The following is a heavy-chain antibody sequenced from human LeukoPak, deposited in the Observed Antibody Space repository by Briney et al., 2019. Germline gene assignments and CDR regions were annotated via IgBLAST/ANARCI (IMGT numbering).Heavy chain of an antibody. Sequence: SETLSLTCTVSGGSISSYYWSWIRPPPRKGLECIGYIYYSGGTKYNTPLQSRVTISVATSKTQFSVKLTSVTGADTAVYYCARDRDGNNWFDPWGQGTLVTVSS. CDR2: IYYSGGT. J-gene: IGHJ5*02. CDR1: GGSISSYY. V-gene: IGHV4-59*01. D-gene: IGHD5-24*01. CDR3: ARDRDGNNWFDP.